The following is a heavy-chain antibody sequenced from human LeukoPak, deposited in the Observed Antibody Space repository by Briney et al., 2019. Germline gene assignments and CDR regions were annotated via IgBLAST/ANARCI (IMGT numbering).Heavy chain of an antibody. D-gene: IGHD3-10*02. V-gene: IGHV3-23*01. Sequence: GGSLRLSCAASGFIFNNYGLVWVRQAPGKGLEWVSTVSGGGGSTWYADSVKGRFTISRDNSKNTLYLQMNSLRAEDTAVYYCATYVRGDFDYWGQGTLVTVSS. CDR1: GFIFNNYG. CDR3: ATYVRGDFDY. J-gene: IGHJ4*02. CDR2: VSGGGGST.